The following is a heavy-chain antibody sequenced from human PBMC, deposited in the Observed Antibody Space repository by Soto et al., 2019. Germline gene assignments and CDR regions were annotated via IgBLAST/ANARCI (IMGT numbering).Heavy chain of an antibody. CDR2: IYSGGST. D-gene: IGHD6-13*01. CDR1: GFTVSSNY. V-gene: IGHV3-53*01. J-gene: IGHJ4*02. CDR3: ERAPPAPSPIAAAPIN. Sequence: GGSLRLSCAASGFTVSSNYMSWVRQAPGKGLEWVSVIYSGGSTHYADSVKGRFTISRDNSKNTLYLQMNSLRAEDTAVYYCERAPPAPSPIAAAPINWGQETLVTVSS.